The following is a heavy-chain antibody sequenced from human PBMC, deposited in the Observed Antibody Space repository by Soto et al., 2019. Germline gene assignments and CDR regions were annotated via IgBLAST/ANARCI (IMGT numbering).Heavy chain of an antibody. J-gene: IGHJ2*01. CDR2: INAGNGNT. V-gene: IGHV1-3*01. D-gene: IGHD3-3*01. CDR3: ARVRGTWYFDL. CDR1: GYTFTSYA. Sequence: ASVKVSCKASGYTFTSYAMHWVRQAPGQRLEWMGWINAGNGNTKYSQKFQGRVTITRDTSASTAYMELSSLRSEDTAVYYCARVRGTWYFDLWGRGTLVAVSS.